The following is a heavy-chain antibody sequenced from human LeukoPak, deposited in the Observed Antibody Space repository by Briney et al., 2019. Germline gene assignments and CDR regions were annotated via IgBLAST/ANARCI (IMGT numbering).Heavy chain of an antibody. J-gene: IGHJ4*02. CDR1: GYTFTDYY. CDR2: INPNSGGT. V-gene: IGHV1-2*02. D-gene: IGHD2-15*01. Sequence: ASVKVSCKASGYTFTDYYMHWVRQAPGQGLEWMGWINPNSGGTNYAQKFQGRVTMTRDTSISTAYMELSRLRSDDTAVYYCARVPLYCSGGSCYLNNLDYWGQGTLVTVSS. CDR3: ARVPLYCSGGSCYLNNLDY.